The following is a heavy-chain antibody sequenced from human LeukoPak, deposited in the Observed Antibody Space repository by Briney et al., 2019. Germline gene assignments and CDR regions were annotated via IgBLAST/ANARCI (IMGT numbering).Heavy chain of an antibody. CDR3: ARHGGNRRRYYYYYMDV. CDR1: GGSISSYY. J-gene: IGHJ6*03. V-gene: IGHV4-4*09. CDR2: IYTSGST. D-gene: IGHD1-14*01. Sequence: PSETLSLTCTVSGGSISSYYWSWIRQPPGKGLEWIGYIYTSGSTNYNPSLKGRVTISVDTSKNQFSLKLSSVTAADTAVYCCARHGGNRRRYYYYYMDVWGKGTTVTVSS.